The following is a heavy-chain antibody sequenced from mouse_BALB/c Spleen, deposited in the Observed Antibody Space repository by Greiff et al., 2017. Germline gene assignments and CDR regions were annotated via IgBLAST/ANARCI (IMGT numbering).Heavy chain of an antibody. J-gene: IGHJ3*01. CDR3: ARDRDYGYDGFAY. CDR1: GFTFSSYG. V-gene: IGHV5-6-3*01. Sequence: VQLKESGGGLVQPGGSLKLSCAASGFTFSSYGMSWVRQTPDKRLELVATINSNGGSTYYPDSVKGRFTISRDNAKNTLYLQMSSLKSEDTAMYYCARDRDYGYDGFAYWGQGTLVTVSA. D-gene: IGHD2-2*01. CDR2: INSNGGST.